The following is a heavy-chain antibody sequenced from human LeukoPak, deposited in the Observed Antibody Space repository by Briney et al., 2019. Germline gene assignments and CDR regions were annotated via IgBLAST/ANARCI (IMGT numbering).Heavy chain of an antibody. V-gene: IGHV3-73*01. Sequence: PGGSLRLSCAASGFTFSGSALHWVRQASGKGLEWVGRIRSKLNNYVTAYGTSVKGRFIISRDDSKNTAYLQMNSLKTEDTAVYYCTRPHGSGYNNGGYYFDSWGQGTLVTVSS. CDR3: TRPHGSGYNNGGYYFDS. D-gene: IGHD6-19*01. J-gene: IGHJ4*02. CDR1: GFTFSGSA. CDR2: IRSKLNNYVT.